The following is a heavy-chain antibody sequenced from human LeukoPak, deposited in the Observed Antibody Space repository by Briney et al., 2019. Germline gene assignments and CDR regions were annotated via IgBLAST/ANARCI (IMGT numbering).Heavy chain of an antibody. V-gene: IGHV4-59*01. Sequence: PSETLSLTCTVSGGSISSYYWSWIRQPPGKGLEWIGYIHYSGSTNYNPSLKTRVTISVDTSKNQFSLKLNSVTAADTAVYYCARDGAFDIWGQGTMVTVSS. CDR2: IHYSGST. J-gene: IGHJ3*02. CDR3: ARDGAFDI. CDR1: GGSISSYY.